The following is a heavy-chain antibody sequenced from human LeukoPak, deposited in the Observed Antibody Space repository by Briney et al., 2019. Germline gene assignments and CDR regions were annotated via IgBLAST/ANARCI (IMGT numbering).Heavy chain of an antibody. CDR1: GYTVTSFD. CDR3: ARGYAMDV. J-gene: IGHJ6*02. Sequence: ASVKVSCKASGYTVTSFDINWVRQATGQGLEWMGWMNPDSCNTGYAQKFRGRVNMTRNTSITTAYMEMSGLRSDDPAVYYCARGYAMDVWGQGTTVTVSS. CDR2: MNPDSCNT. V-gene: IGHV1-8*01.